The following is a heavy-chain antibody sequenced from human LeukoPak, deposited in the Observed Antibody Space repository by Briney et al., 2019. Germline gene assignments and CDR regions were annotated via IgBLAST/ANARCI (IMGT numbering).Heavy chain of an antibody. CDR1: GGSISSSS. D-gene: IGHD5-24*01. CDR3: ARAQLIDY. J-gene: IGHJ4*02. CDR2: ISSSSSTI. V-gene: IGHV3-48*02. Sequence: ETLSLTCTVSGGSISSSSYYWGWIRQPPGKGLEWLSYISSSSSTIYYADSVMGRFTISRDNAKNSLYLQMNSLRDEDTAVYYCARAQLIDYWGRGTLVTVSS.